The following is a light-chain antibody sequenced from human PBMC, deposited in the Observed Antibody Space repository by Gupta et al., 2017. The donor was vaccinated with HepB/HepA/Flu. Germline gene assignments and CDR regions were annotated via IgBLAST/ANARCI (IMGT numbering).Light chain of an antibody. CDR2: QDN. CDR1: KLGDKY. Sequence: SYELTQPPSVSVSPGQTASIACSGDKLGDKYVSWYQQKPGQSPVLVIYQDNKRPSGIPERIFGSNSGNTATLTISGTQAMDEADYYCQAWDTSTAVFGGGTKLTVL. J-gene: IGLJ2*01. V-gene: IGLV3-1*01. CDR3: QAWDTSTAV.